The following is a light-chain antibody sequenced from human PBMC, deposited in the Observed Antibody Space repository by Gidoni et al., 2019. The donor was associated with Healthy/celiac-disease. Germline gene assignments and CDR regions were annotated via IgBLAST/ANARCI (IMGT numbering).Light chain of an antibody. V-gene: IGKV1-39*01. CDR2: AAS. Sequence: DIQMTQSPSSLSASVGDRVTITCRASQSISSYLNWYQQKQGKAPKLLIYAASSLQSGVPSRFRGSGSGTDLTLTISSLQPEDFATYYCQQSYSTPYTFGQGTKLEIK. J-gene: IGKJ2*01. CDR3: QQSYSTPYT. CDR1: QSISSY.